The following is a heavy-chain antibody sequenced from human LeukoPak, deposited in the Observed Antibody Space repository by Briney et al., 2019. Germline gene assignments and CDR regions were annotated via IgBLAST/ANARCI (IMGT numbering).Heavy chain of an antibody. V-gene: IGHV1-2*06. J-gene: IGHJ4*02. CDR1: GYTFTGYY. CDR3: ARRGPPAYSGSYYVDY. Sequence: ASVKVSCKASGYTFTGYYMHWVRQAPGQGLGWMGRINPNSGGTNYAQKFQGRVTMTRDTSISTAYMELSRLRSDDTAVYYCARRGPPAYSGSYYVDYWGQGTLVTVSS. CDR2: INPNSGGT. D-gene: IGHD1-26*01.